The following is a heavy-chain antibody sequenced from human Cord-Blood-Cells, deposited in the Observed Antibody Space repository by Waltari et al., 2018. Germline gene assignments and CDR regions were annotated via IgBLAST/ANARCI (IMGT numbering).Heavy chain of an antibody. V-gene: IGHV4-39*01. D-gene: IGHD7-27*01. CDR1: GGSISSSSYH. J-gene: IGHJ4*02. Sequence: QLQLQESGPGLVKPSETLSLTCTVSGGSISSSSYHWGWIRQPPGKGLEWIGSIYYSGSTYYNPSLKSRVTISVDTSKNQFSLKLSSVTAADTAVYYCAREVTGAGGYYFDYWGQGTLVTVSS. CDR3: AREVTGAGGYYFDY. CDR2: IYYSGST.